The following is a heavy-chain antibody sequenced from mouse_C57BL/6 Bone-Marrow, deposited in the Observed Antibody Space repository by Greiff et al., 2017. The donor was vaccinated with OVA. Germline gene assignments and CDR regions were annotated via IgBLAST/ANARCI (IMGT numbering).Heavy chain of an antibody. Sequence: QVQLQQPGAELVRPGTSVKLSCKASGYTFTSYWMHWVKQRPGQGLEWIGVIDPSDSYTNYNQKFKGKATLTVDTSSSTAYMQLSSLTSEDSAVYYCVGGLSGSSYWYFDVWGTGTTVTVSS. CDR3: VGGLSGSSYWYFDV. CDR1: GYTFTSYW. J-gene: IGHJ1*03. CDR2: IDPSDSYT. D-gene: IGHD1-1*01. V-gene: IGHV1-59*01.